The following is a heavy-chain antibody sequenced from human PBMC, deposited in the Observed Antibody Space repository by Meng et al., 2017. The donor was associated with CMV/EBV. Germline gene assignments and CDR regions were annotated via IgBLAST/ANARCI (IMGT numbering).Heavy chain of an antibody. J-gene: IGHJ4*02. CDR1: GSTFSSSW. Sequence: GASLNISCAASGSTFSSSWMYWVCQAPEKGLEWVADIKCDGSEKYYVDSVKGRLTISRDNAKTSLYLQVNSLRAEDMTVYYCVRIDGIRGGFDYWGQGTLVTVSS. CDR3: VRIDGIRGGFDY. D-gene: IGHD3-10*01. V-gene: IGHV3-52*01. CDR2: IKCDGSEK.